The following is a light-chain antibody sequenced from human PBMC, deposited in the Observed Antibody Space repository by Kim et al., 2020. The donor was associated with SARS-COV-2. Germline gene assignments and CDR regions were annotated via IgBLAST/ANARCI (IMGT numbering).Light chain of an antibody. CDR1: SLRSYY. CDR2: GKN. Sequence: ALGQTVRSTCQGDSLRSYYASWYQQKPGQAPVLVIYGKNNRPSGIPDRFSGSSSGNTASLTITGAQAEDEADYYCNSRDSSGNRVFGTGTKVTV. J-gene: IGLJ1*01. CDR3: NSRDSSGNRV. V-gene: IGLV3-19*01.